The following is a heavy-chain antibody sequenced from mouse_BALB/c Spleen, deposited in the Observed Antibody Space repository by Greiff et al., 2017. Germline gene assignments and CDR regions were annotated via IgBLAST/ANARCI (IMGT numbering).Heavy chain of an antibody. V-gene: IGHV5-9-4*01. D-gene: IGHD1-2*01. Sequence: EVKVVESGGGLVKPGGSLKLSCAASGFTFSSYAMSWVRQSPEKRLEWVAEISSGGSYTYYPDTVTGRFTISRDNAKNTLYLEMSSLRSEDTAMYYCARDTTASWFAYWGQGTLVTVSA. CDR1: GFTFSSYA. J-gene: IGHJ3*01. CDR2: ISSGGSYT. CDR3: ARDTTASWFAY.